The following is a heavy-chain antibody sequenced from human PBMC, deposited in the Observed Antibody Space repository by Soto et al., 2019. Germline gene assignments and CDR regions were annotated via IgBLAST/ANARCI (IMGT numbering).Heavy chain of an antibody. V-gene: IGHV3-23*01. J-gene: IGHJ4*02. Sequence: GGSLRLSCAASGFTFSRYSMNWVRQAPGKGLEKVSAISGSGGSTYYADSVKGRFTISRDNSKNTLYQQMNSLRAEDTAVYYCAKDLGPGNHHYYYDSSGYSYFGYWGQGTLVTVSS. CDR2: ISGSGGST. CDR3: AKDLGPGNHHYYYDSSGYSYFGY. CDR1: GFTFSRYS. D-gene: IGHD3-22*01.